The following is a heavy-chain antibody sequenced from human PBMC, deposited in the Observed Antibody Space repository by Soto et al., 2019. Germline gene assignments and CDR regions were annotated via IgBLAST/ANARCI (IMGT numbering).Heavy chain of an antibody. CDR1: GFTFSSYA. Sequence: GGSLRLSCAASGFTFSSYAMSWVRQAPGKGLEWVSAISGSGDTTYYADSVKGRFTISRDNSKNTLYLQMNSLRAEDTAVYYCAKNRRWIQLGGIGLPYYYYGMDVWGQGTTVTVSS. CDR3: AKNRRWIQLGGIGLPYYYYGMDV. CDR2: ISGSGDTT. V-gene: IGHV3-23*01. D-gene: IGHD5-18*01. J-gene: IGHJ6*02.